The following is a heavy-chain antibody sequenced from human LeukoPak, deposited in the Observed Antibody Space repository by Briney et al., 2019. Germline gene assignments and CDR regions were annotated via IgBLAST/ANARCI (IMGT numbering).Heavy chain of an antibody. CDR3: ARHYVSGTYPLDY. V-gene: IGHV4-59*01. CDR1: GGSISSYY. Sequence: PSETLSLTCTVSGGSISSYYWSWIRQPPGKGLEWIGYIYYSGTTNYNPSLKSRVTISVDTSKNQFSLKVSSVTAADTAVYFCARHYVSGTYPLDYWGQGTLVTVSS. CDR2: IYYSGTT. D-gene: IGHD3-10*01. J-gene: IGHJ4*02.